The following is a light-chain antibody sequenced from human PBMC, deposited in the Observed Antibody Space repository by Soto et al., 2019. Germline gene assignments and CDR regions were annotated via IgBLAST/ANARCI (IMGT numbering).Light chain of an antibody. V-gene: IGKV3-11*01. CDR3: QQRSNWPL. Sequence: TQSPATLSVSPGETATLSCRASEGIPIHVAWYQQKPGQAPRLLIYDASNRATGIPARFSGSGSATDFTLTITSLEPEDFAVYYCQQRSNWPLFGPGTKVDIK. J-gene: IGKJ3*01. CDR1: EGIPIH. CDR2: DAS.